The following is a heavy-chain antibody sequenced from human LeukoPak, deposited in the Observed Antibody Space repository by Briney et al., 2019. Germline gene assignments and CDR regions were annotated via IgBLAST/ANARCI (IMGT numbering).Heavy chain of an antibody. J-gene: IGHJ4*02. CDR1: GGSVSSGSYY. V-gene: IGHV4-39*07. CDR2: IYHSGST. CDR3: ARQSLRRPSFDY. Sequence: SETLSLTCTVSGGSVSSGSYYWSWIRQPPGKGLEWIGEIYHSGSTNYNPSLKSRVTISVDKSKNQFSLKLSSVTAADTAVYYCARQSLRRPSFDYWGQGTLVTVSS. D-gene: IGHD3-16*01.